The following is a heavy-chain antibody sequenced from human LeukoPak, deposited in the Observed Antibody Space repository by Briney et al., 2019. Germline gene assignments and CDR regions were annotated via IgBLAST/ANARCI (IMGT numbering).Heavy chain of an antibody. CDR3: TKDPPFTGGVYSAY. J-gene: IGHJ4*02. Sequence: GGSLRLSCAASGFTFSSYWMSWVRQAPGKGLEWVANIKQDGSEKYYVDSVKGRFTISRDNAKNSLYLQMSSLKTEDTAVYYCTKDPPFTGGVYSAYWGQGTLVTVSS. CDR1: GFTFSSYW. D-gene: IGHD7-27*01. V-gene: IGHV3-7*03. CDR2: IKQDGSEK.